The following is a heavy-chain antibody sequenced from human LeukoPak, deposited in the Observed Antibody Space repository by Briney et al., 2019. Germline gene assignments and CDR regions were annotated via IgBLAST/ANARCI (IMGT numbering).Heavy chain of an antibody. Sequence: ASVKVSCKASGGTFSSYAISWVRQAPGQGLEWMGGIIPIFGTANYAQKFQGRVTITADESTSTAYMELSSLRSEDTAVYYCARDLGGSHRAFDYWGQGTLVIVSS. D-gene: IGHD1-26*01. CDR3: ARDLGGSHRAFDY. CDR2: IIPIFGTA. V-gene: IGHV1-69*13. J-gene: IGHJ4*02. CDR1: GGTFSSYA.